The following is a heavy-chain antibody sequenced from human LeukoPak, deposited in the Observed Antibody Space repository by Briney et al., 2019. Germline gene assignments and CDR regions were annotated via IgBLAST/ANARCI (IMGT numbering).Heavy chain of an antibody. CDR2: INPSSGGT. CDR1: GYTFTGYC. J-gene: IGHJ6*03. CDR3: AREIKSTTVNGDYYYYMDV. Sequence: ASVKVSCKPSGYTFTGYCIHWVRQAPGQGLERMGWINPSSGGTNYPQNFQGRVTMTRDTSLSTAYMEVSGLRSDDTAVYYCAREIKSTTVNGDYYYYMDVWGKGTTVTVSS. D-gene: IGHD4-11*01. V-gene: IGHV1-2*02.